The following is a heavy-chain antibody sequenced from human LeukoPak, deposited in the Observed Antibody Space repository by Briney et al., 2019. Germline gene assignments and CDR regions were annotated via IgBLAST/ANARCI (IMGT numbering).Heavy chain of an antibody. Sequence: GASVKLSCKSSGYTHTCYGISWVRQAPGQGLEWMGWISAYNCNTNYAQNLQGRLTNTTDTTTSRAYMELRSLRSDDAAVYYCARDAATAARPYFDYWGEGTLVTVSS. D-gene: IGHD6-6*01. V-gene: IGHV1-18*01. CDR1: GYTHTCYG. CDR3: ARDAATAARPYFDY. CDR2: ISAYNCNT. J-gene: IGHJ4*02.